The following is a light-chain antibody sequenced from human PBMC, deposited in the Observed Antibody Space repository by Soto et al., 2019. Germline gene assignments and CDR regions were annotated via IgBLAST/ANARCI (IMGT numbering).Light chain of an antibody. J-gene: IGKJ2*01. CDR1: QTMTRAY. Sequence: EIVLMQSPGTLSLSPGERATLSCRASQTMTRAYVAWYQQKPGQAPRLLIYAASYRATGISDKFSGSGSGTEFRLTIRRLEPEDSAVYYCHQYHSPPQTFGQGTKVEIK. CDR2: AAS. CDR3: HQYHSPPQT. V-gene: IGKV3-20*01.